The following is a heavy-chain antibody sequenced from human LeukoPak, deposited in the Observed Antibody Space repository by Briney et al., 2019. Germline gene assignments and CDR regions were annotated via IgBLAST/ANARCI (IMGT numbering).Heavy chain of an antibody. CDR2: IYYSGST. J-gene: IGHJ6*02. D-gene: IGHD3-10*01. CDR3: AREKGYYGSGSPDV. CDR1: GDSVSSVY. Sequence: KPSETLSLTCNVSGDSVSSVYWSWIRQPPGKGLEWIGYIYYSGSTNYNPSLKSRVTISVDTSKNQFSLKLSSVTAADTAVYYCAREKGYYGSGSPDVWGQGTTVTVSS. V-gene: IGHV4-59*02.